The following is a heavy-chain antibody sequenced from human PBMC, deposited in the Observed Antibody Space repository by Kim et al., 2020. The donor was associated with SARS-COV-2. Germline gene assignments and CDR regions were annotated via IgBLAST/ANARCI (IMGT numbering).Heavy chain of an antibody. V-gene: IGHV3-23*03. CDR2: INADSTII. CDR1: GFTFSSFA. Sequence: GGSLRLSCAASGFTFSSFAMSWVRQAPGKGLEWVSVINADSTIIHYADSVKGRFTISRDNSENTLYLHMNSLRVEDTALYYCAKDRASDGCYSLDDWGQGALVTVSS. D-gene: IGHD4-4*01. J-gene: IGHJ4*02. CDR3: AKDRASDGCYSLDD.